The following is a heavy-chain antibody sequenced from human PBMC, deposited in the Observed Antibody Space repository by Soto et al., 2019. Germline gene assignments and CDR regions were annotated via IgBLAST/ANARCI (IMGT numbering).Heavy chain of an antibody. V-gene: IGHV3-23*01. CDR3: AADYLRHNSLNGYYYSYGMDV. J-gene: IGHJ6*02. CDR2: FGSNGADK. CDR1: GITFSTYA. D-gene: IGHD4-17*01. Sequence: VQLLESGGGFVQPGGSLRLSCAASGITFSTYAMSWVRRAPGKGLEWVSTFGSNGADKQYADFVKGRFTVSRDSSKSTLSLQMNSLRAEDTAVYYCAADYLRHNSLNGYYYSYGMDVWGQGTTVTVSS.